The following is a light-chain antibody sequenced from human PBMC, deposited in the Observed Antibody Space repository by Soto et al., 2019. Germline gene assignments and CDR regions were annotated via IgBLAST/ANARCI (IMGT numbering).Light chain of an antibody. V-gene: IGKV1-33*01. Sequence: DIQMTQSPSSLSASVGDRVTITCQASRDIKDFLNWFQEKPGKAPKLLIYDASNLQTGVPSRFSGSGSGTHFTFTISSLQPEDIATYYCQRYDSLPPTFGQGTRLAIK. J-gene: IGKJ5*01. CDR1: RDIKDF. CDR2: DAS. CDR3: QRYDSLPPT.